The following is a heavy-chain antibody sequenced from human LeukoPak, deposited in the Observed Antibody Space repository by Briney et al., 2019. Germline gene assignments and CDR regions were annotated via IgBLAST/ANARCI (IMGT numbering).Heavy chain of an antibody. V-gene: IGHV1-18*01. D-gene: IGHD3-16*02. CDR2: ISAYNGNT. J-gene: IGHJ4*02. CDR3: ARATGLHLGKLSYYFDY. Sequence: ASVKVSCKASGYTFTSYGISWVRQAPGQGLEWMGWISAYNGNTNYAQKLQGRVTMTTDTSTSTAYMELRSLRSDDTAAYYCARATGLHLGKLSYYFDYWGQGTLVTVSS. CDR1: GYTFTSYG.